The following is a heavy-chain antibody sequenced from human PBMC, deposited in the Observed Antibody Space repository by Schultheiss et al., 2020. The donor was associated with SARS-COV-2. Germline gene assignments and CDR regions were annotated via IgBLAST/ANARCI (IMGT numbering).Heavy chain of an antibody. CDR1: GFTFSSYG. V-gene: IGHV3-74*01. Sequence: GGSLRLSCAASGFTFSSYGMHWIRQAPGKGLEWVSRINTDGSSTDYADSVKGRFTISRDNAKNTLYLQMNSLRAEDTAVYYCARDRYSDYDYWGQGTLVTVSS. D-gene: IGHD1-26*01. CDR3: ARDRYSDYDY. CDR2: INTDGSST. J-gene: IGHJ4*02.